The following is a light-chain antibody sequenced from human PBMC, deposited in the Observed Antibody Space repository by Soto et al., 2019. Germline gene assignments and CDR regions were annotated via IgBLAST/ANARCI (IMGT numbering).Light chain of an antibody. CDR3: QQYNNWPLT. CDR2: GAS. V-gene: IGKV3-15*01. CDR1: QSVNNN. Sequence: EIVMTQSPATLSVSPGERATLSCRASQSVNNNLAWYQQKPGQAPRLLIYGASARATSIPARFSGSGSGTEFTLTISSLQSEDFAVYYCQQYNNWPLTFGEGTKVEIK. J-gene: IGKJ4*01.